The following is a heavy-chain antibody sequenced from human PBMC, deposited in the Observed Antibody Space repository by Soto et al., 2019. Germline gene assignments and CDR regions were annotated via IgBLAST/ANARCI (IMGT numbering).Heavy chain of an antibody. CDR3: ARDVPYGAESLAGCDY. J-gene: IGHJ4*02. CDR1: GVSITGSY. Sequence: SETLSLTCYVSGVSITGSYWSWIRQPPGKTLEWIGYVYHSGTTTYNPSLKSRVSIAVDTSKNQFSLRLSSVIAADTAVYYCARDVPYGAESLAGCDYWGQGILVTVSS. CDR2: VYHSGTT. D-gene: IGHD3-10*01. V-gene: IGHV4-59*01.